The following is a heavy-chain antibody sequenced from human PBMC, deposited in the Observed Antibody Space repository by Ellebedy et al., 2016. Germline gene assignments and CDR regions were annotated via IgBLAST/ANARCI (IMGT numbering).Heavy chain of an antibody. V-gene: IGHV4-39*01. CDR1: GGSISSSSSY. D-gene: IGHD4-17*01. J-gene: IGHJ3*02. CDR3: ARHKVWTTVTTRMDAFDI. Sequence: SETLSLXXPVSGGSISSSSSYWGWIRQPPGKGLEWLGSIYYRGSTYYNPSLKSRVTISVDTSKNQFSLKLSSVTAADTAVYYCARHKVWTTVTTRMDAFDIWGQGTMVTVSS. CDR2: IYYRGST.